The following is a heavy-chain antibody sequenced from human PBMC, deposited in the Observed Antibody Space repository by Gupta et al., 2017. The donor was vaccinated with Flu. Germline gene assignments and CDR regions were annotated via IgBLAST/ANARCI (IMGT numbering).Heavy chain of an antibody. CDR2: IYHSGST. V-gene: IGHV4-4*02. Sequence: QVQLQESGPGLVKPSGPLSLTCLVSGGPLSSSNWWSWVRQPPGKGLEWIGEIYHSGSTNYNPSLKSRVTISVDKSKNQFSLKLSSVTAADTAVYYCAIRTGRFLEWLAFDYWGQGTLVTVSS. CDR3: AIRTGRFLEWLAFDY. CDR1: GGPLSSSNW. J-gene: IGHJ4*02. D-gene: IGHD3-3*01.